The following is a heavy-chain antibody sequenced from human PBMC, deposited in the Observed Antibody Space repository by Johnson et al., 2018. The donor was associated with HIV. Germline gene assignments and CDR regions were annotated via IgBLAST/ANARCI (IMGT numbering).Heavy chain of an antibody. Sequence: EVQLVESGGGLVQPGGSLRLSCAASGFTFSSYAMHWVRQAPGKGLVWVSRINTDGTNSAFADFLKGRSTISRDNAKSTLYLQMNSLRAEDTAVYYCARDKGGAFDIWGPGTMVTVSS. CDR3: ARDKGGAFDI. V-gene: IGHV3-74*01. CDR1: GFTFSSYA. J-gene: IGHJ3*02. CDR2: INTDGTNS. D-gene: IGHD2-15*01.